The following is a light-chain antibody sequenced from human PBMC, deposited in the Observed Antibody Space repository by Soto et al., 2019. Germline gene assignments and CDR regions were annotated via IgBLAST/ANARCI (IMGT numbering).Light chain of an antibody. V-gene: IGKV1-5*02. CDR3: QQYQSYPWT. CDR2: AAS. Sequence: EIPMTQSPSTLSASVGDGVTIXCRASQGFSSGFGWYRQNPGEAPKLLIHAASSLETGVPPSFSGSGSGTEFTPTINSLQPDDSATYYGQQYQSYPWTFGQGTKVDIK. CDR1: QGFSSG. J-gene: IGKJ1*01.